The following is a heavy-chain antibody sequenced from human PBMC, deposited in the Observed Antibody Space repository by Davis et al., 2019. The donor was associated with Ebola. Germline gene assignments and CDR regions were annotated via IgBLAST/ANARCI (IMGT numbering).Heavy chain of an antibody. D-gene: IGHD3-10*01. Sequence: SVKVSCKASGYTFTSYGISWVRQAPGQGLEWMGWITPFNGNTNYAQKFQDRVTITRDRSMSTAYMELSSLRSEDTAMYYCATSRGVVDAFDIWGQGTMVTVSS. CDR1: GYTFTSYG. J-gene: IGHJ3*02. V-gene: IGHV1-45*02. CDR2: ITPFNGNT. CDR3: ATSRGVVDAFDI.